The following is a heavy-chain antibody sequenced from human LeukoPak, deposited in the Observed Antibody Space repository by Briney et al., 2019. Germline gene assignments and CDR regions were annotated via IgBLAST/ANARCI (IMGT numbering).Heavy chain of an antibody. CDR2: IWYDGSNK. V-gene: IGHV3-33*01. J-gene: IGHJ4*02. D-gene: IGHD2-15*01. Sequence: SGGSLRLSCAASGFTFSSYGMHWVRQAPGKGLEWVAVIWYDGSNKYYADSVKGRFTISRDNSKNTLYLQMNSLRAEDTAVYYCARESCSGGSCYFDYWGQGTLVTVSS. CDR3: ARESCSGGSCYFDY. CDR1: GFTFSSYG.